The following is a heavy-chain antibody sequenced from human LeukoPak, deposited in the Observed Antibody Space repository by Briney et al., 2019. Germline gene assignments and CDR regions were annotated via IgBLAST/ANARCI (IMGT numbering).Heavy chain of an antibody. CDR1: GYSFTSYW. J-gene: IGHJ4*02. D-gene: IGHD4-23*01. CDR2: IYPGDSDT. V-gene: IGHV5-51*01. Sequence: GESLKISCKGSGYSFTSYWIGWVRQMPGKGLEWMGIIYPGDSDTRYSPSFQGQVTISADKSISTAYLQWSSLKASDTAMYYCASLESYGGNQFAFDYWGQGTLVTVSS. CDR3: ASLESYGGNQFAFDY.